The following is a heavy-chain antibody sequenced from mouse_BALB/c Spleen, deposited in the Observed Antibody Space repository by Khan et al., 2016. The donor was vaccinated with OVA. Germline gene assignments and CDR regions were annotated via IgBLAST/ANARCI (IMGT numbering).Heavy chain of an antibody. Sequence: QVQLMQSGAELVRPGVSVKISCKGSGYTFTDYAMHWVKQSHAKSLEWIGVISTYYGDANYNQKFKGKATLTVDKSSSTAYMELARLTSEDSAIFYIARSHACFAYWGQGTLVTVS. J-gene: IGHJ3*01. CDR2: ISTYYGDA. CDR3: ARSHACFAY. CDR1: GYTFTDYA. V-gene: IGHV1S137*01.